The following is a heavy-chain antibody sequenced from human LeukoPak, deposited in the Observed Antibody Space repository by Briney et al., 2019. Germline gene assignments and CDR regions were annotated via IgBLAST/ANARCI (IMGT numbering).Heavy chain of an antibody. CDR2: IYYSGST. D-gene: IGHD3-22*01. CDR1: GGSISSYY. Sequence: PSETLSLTCTVSGGSISSYYWGWIRQPPGKGLEWIGSIYYSGSTYYNPSLKSRVTISVDTSKNQFSLKLSSVTAADTAVYYCASYDSSGYYFLDYWGQGTLVSVSS. V-gene: IGHV4-39*01. CDR3: ASYDSSGYYFLDY. J-gene: IGHJ4*02.